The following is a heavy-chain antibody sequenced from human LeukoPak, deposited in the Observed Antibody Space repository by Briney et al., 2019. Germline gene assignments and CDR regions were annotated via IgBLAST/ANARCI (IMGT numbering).Heavy chain of an antibody. CDR2: ISAYNGNT. Sequence: ASVKVSCKASGYTFTSYGISWVRQAPGQGLEWMGWISAYNGNTNYAQKLQGRVTMTTDTSTSTAYLELRSLRSDDTAVYYCARDSPLYNWNPSRASSANLFDYWGQGTLVTVSS. CDR3: ARDSPLYNWNPSRASSANLFDY. V-gene: IGHV1-18*01. J-gene: IGHJ4*02. D-gene: IGHD1-20*01. CDR1: GYTFTSYG.